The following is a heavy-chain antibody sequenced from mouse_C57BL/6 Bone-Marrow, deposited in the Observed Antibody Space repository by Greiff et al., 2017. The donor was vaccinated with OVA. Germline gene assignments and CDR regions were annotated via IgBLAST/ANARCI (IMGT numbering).Heavy chain of an antibody. J-gene: IGHJ2*01. Sequence: DVHLVESGGGLVKPGGSLKLSCAASGFTFSSYAMSWVRQTPEKRLEWVATISDGGSYTYYPDNVKGRFTIFRDNAKNNLYLQMSHLKSEDTAMYYCARDRYGNFDYWGQGTTLTVSS. CDR1: GFTFSSYA. D-gene: IGHD2-1*01. V-gene: IGHV5-4*01. CDR3: ARDRYGNFDY. CDR2: ISDGGSYT.